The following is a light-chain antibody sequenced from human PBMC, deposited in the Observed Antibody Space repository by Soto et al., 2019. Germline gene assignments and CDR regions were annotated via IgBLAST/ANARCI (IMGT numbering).Light chain of an antibody. Sequence: EIVMTQSPATLSVSPGESATLSCRASQNINSDLAWYVQKPGQAPRRVIYGASTWGTDVPPRFTGSGSGTEFTLTISGLQYEDFAVYYCQQYNSWPITFGQGTRLEIK. CDR1: QNINSD. CDR2: GAS. V-gene: IGKV3D-15*01. J-gene: IGKJ5*01. CDR3: QQYNSWPIT.